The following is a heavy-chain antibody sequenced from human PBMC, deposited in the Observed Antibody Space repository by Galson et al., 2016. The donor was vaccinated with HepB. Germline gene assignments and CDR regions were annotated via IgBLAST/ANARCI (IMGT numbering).Heavy chain of an antibody. CDR1: GFTISSYA. CDR3: AKDHYDSSGYPLKWYY. CDR2: ISSSGDST. Sequence: SLRLSCAASGFTISSYAMSWVRQAPGRGLEWVSAISSSGDSTYYADSVKGRFTISRDNSKNTLYLQMNSLRAEDTAVSYCAKDHYDSSGYPLKWYYWGQGTLVSVSS. D-gene: IGHD3-22*01. J-gene: IGHJ4*02. V-gene: IGHV3-23*01.